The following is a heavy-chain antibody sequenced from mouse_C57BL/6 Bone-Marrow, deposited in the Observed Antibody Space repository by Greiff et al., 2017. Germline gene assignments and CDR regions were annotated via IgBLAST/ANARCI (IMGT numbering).Heavy chain of an antibody. CDR1: GYTFTSYG. D-gene: IGHD2-4*01. V-gene: IGHV1-81*01. CDR3: ARKDDYWFAY. CDR2: TYPRSGNT. J-gene: IGHJ3*01. Sequence: QVQLQQSGAELARPGASVKLSCKASGYTFTSYGISWVKQRTGQGLEWIGETYPRSGNTYYNEKFKGKATLTADKSSRTAYMELRSLTSEDSAVYFCARKDDYWFAYWGQGTLVTVSA.